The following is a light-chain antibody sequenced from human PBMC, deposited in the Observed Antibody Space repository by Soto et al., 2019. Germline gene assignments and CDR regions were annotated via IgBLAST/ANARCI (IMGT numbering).Light chain of an antibody. J-gene: IGLJ1*01. CDR1: SSNIGAGYD. V-gene: IGLV1-40*01. Sequence: QSVLTQPPSVSGAPGQRVTISCTGSSSNIGAGYDVHWYQQLPGTAPKLLNYANSNRPSGVPDRFSGSKSGTSASLAITGLQAEDEADYYCQSYDSSLSGYVFGIGTKLTVL. CDR3: QSYDSSLSGYV. CDR2: ANS.